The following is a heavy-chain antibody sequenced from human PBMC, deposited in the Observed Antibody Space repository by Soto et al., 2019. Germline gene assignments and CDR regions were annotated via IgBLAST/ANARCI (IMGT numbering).Heavy chain of an antibody. V-gene: IGHV4-38-2*02. CDR1: GYSISSGYY. CDR3: ARDNRGSGSYYYYYYGMDV. J-gene: IGHJ6*02. D-gene: IGHD3-10*01. CDR2: IYHSGST. Sequence: SETLSLTCTVSGYSISSGYYWGWIRQPPGKGLEWIGSIYHSGSTYYNPSLKSRVTISVDTSKNQFSLKLSSVTAADTAVYYCARDNRGSGSYYYYYYGMDVWGQGTTVTVSS.